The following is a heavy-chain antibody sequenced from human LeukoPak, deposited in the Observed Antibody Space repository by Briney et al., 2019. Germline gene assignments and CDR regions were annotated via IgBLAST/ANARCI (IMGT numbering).Heavy chain of an antibody. Sequence: SETLSLTCAVSGGSIMTTNWWSSVRQPPGKGLEWIGEVHLSGATNYNPSLESRVSMSIDTSKNQMSLKLTSVTAADTAIYFCTRESGAFSPFGFWGQGTLVTVSS. CDR2: VHLSGAT. J-gene: IGHJ4*02. CDR3: TRESGAFSPFGF. D-gene: IGHD1-26*01. CDR1: GGSIMTTNW. V-gene: IGHV4-4*02.